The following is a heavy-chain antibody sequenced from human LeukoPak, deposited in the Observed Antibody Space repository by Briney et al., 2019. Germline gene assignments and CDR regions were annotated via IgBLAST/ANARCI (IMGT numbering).Heavy chain of an antibody. CDR2: ISGSGGST. V-gene: IGHV3-23*01. Sequence: GGSLRLSCAASGFTFSSYAMSWVRQAPGKGLEWVSAISGSGGSTYYADSVKGRFTISRDNYKNTLYLQMNSLSAEDTAVYYYAKESTTRGYFDYWGQGTLVTVSS. CDR1: GFTFSSYA. D-gene: IGHD2-2*01. J-gene: IGHJ4*02. CDR3: AKESTTRGYFDY.